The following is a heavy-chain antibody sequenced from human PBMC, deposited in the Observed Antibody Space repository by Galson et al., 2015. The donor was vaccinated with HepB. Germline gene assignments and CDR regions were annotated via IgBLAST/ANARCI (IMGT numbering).Heavy chain of an antibody. V-gene: IGHV3-30*04. CDR1: GFTFSSYA. CDR3: ARSEMATTAGAFDI. D-gene: IGHD5-24*01. Sequence: SLRLSCAASGFTFSSYAMHWVRQAPGKGLEWVAVISYDGSNKYYADSVKGRFTISRDNSKNTLYLQMNSLRAEDTAVYYCARSEMATTAGAFDIWGQGTMVTVSP. CDR2: ISYDGSNK. J-gene: IGHJ3*02.